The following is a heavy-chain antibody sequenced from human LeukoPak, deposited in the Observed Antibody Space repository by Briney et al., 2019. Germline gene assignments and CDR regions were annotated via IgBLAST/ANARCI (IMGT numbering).Heavy chain of an antibody. CDR1: GFTFSASW. CDR3: ARDPRWNFDY. J-gene: IGHJ4*02. D-gene: IGHD3-16*02. Sequence: GGSLRLSCEASGFTFSASWVICVRQVPGKGLEWVAKINPDGSEKSYVESVKGRFTISRDNAKNSLYLQMNSLRVEDTAVYYCARDPRWNFDYWGQGTLVTVSS. CDR2: INPDGSEK. V-gene: IGHV3-7*04.